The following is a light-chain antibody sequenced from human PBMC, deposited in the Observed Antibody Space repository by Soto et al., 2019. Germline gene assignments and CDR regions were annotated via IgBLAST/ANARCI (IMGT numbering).Light chain of an antibody. CDR1: SSDIGGYNY. V-gene: IGLV2-14*01. Sequence: QSALTQPASVSGSPGQSITISCTGTSSDIGGYNYVSWYQQHPGKAPKLMIYDVSNRPSGVSNRFSGSKSGNTASLTISGLQAEDEADYYCSSYTSSSTLRVFGGGTKLTFL. CDR2: DVS. CDR3: SSYTSSSTLRV. J-gene: IGLJ2*01.